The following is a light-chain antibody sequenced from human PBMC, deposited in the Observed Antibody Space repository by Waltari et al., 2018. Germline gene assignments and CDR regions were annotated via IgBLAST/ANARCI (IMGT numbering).Light chain of an antibody. Sequence: QSALTQPASVSGSPGQSIPLSCSGVGSSAGFFEFVSWHQHHPGKAPQVIIYDVTNRPSGVSDRFSASKSANTASLTISRLQPEDEADYYCSSQTLDGLVLFGGGTRLTVL. J-gene: IGLJ2*01. CDR3: SSQTLDGLVL. V-gene: IGLV2-14*03. CDR2: DVT. CDR1: GSSAGFFEF.